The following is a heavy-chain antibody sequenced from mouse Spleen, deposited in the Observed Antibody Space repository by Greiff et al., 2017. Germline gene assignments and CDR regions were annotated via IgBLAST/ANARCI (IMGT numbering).Heavy chain of an antibody. Sequence: QVQLQQSGAELVRPGTSVKMSCKASGYTFTNYWIGWAKQRPGHGLEWIGDIYPGGGYTNYNEKFKGKATLTADKSSSTAYMQFSSLTSEDFAIYYCARIGQLGYYFDYWGQGTTLTVSS. CDR3: ARIGQLGYYFDY. V-gene: IGHV1-63*01. CDR1: GYTFTNYW. D-gene: IGHD4-1*02. CDR2: IYPGGGYT. J-gene: IGHJ2*01.